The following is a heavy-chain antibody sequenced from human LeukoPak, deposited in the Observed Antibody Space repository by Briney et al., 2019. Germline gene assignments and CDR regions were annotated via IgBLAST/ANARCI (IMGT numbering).Heavy chain of an antibody. D-gene: IGHD3-22*01. CDR2: INSDGSST. Sequence: GGSLRLSCAASGFTFSSYWMRWVRQAPGKGLVWVSRINSDGSSTSYADSVKGRFTISRDNAKNTLYLQMNSLRAEDTAVYYCARGLDYYDSSGYYSGLNWFDPWGQGTLVTVSS. V-gene: IGHV3-74*01. CDR1: GFTFSSYW. J-gene: IGHJ5*02. CDR3: ARGLDYYDSSGYYSGLNWFDP.